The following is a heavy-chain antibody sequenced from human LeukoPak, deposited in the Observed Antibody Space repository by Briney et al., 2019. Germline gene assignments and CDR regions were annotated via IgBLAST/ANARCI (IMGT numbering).Heavy chain of an antibody. D-gene: IGHD6-13*01. CDR2: IYHSGNT. V-gene: IGHV4-38-2*02. CDR1: GYSISSGYY. J-gene: IGHJ4*02. Sequence: SETLSLTCTVSGYSISSGYYWGWIRQSPGKGLEWFGSIYHSGNTYYNPSLKSRVTISVDTSKNQFSLKLSSVTAADTAVYYCASHGGTSSWPHYFDYWGQGTRVTVSS. CDR3: ASHGGTSSWPHYFDY.